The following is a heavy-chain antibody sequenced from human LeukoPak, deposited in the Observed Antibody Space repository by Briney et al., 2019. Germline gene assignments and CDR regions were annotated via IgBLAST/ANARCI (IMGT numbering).Heavy chain of an antibody. D-gene: IGHD2-8*01. CDR1: GGSITSYY. Sequence: SETLSLTCAVSGGSITSYYWNWIRQPPGKGLEWIGDIYYSGSTNYNPSLKSRVTISVDTSKNQFSLKLGSLTAADTAVYYCARSTNLFDYWGQGTLVTVSS. J-gene: IGHJ4*02. V-gene: IGHV4-59*01. CDR2: IYYSGST. CDR3: ARSTNLFDY.